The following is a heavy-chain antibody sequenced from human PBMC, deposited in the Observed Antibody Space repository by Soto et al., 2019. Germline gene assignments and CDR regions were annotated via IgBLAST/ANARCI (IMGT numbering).Heavy chain of an antibody. V-gene: IGHV1-69*13. D-gene: IGHD3-16*01. J-gene: IGHJ4*02. CDR1: GGSFNMYA. CDR3: TRAIGSGGVMGGFDY. Sequence: VASVKVSCKASGGSFNMYAMNWVRQAPGHGLEWMGGIIPIFDAPRYSEQFQGRVTITVDESTSTAHMELSSLRSDDTAIYYCTRAIGSGGVMGGFDYWGQGTLVTVSS. CDR2: IIPIFDAP.